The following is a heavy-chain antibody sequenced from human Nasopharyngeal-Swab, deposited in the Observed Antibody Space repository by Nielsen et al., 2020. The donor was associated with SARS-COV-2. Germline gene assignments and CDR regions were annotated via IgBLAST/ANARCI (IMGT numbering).Heavy chain of an antibody. V-gene: IGHV1-2*04. CDR2: INPNSGGT. D-gene: IGHD1-7*01. CDR3: ARANWNYEEYDY. J-gene: IGHJ4*02. Sequence: ASVKVSCKASGYTFTGYYMHWVRQAPGQGLEWMGWINPNSGGTNYAQKFQGWVTMTRDTSISTAYMELSRLRSDDTAVYYCARANWNYEEYDYWGQGTLVTVSS. CDR1: GYTFTGYY.